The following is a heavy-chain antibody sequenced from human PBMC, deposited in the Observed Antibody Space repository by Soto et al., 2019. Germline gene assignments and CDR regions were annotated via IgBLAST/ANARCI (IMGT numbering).Heavy chain of an antibody. V-gene: IGHV3-11*06. Sequence: ESGGGLVKPGGSLRLSCAASGFSFSDFYMSWIRQAPGKGLEWVSYISSSSSHTPYADSVKGRFTISRDNAKNSVYLQMNSLRAEDTAVYYCARVGSTAAAGILDYWGQGTLVTVSS. D-gene: IGHD6-13*01. J-gene: IGHJ4*02. CDR2: ISSSSSHT. CDR1: GFSFSDFY. CDR3: ARVGSTAAAGILDY.